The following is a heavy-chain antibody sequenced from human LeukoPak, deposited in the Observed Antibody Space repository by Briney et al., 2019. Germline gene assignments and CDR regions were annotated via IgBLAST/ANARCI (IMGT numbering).Heavy chain of an antibody. Sequence: GRSLRLSCAASEFTFSNYAMYWVRQTPGKGLEWVANIKQDGSEKYYVDSVKGRFTISRDNAKNSLYLQMNSLRAEDTAVYYCARSETTYYYDSSVYFYNYYGMDVWGQGTTVTVSS. CDR1: EFTFSNYA. V-gene: IGHV3-7*01. J-gene: IGHJ6*02. CDR2: IKQDGSEK. D-gene: IGHD3-22*01. CDR3: ARSETTYYYDSSVYFYNYYGMDV.